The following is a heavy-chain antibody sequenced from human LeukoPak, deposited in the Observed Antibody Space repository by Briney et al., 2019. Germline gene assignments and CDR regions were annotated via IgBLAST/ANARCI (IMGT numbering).Heavy chain of an antibody. CDR1: GGSISSSSYY. Sequence: SETLSLTCTVSGGSISSSSYYWGWIRQPPGKGLEWIGSIYYSGSTYYNPSLKSRVTISVDTSKNQFSLKLSSVTAADTAVYYCARDVAGRGGGYWGQGTLVTVSS. CDR3: ARDVAGRGGGY. CDR2: IYYSGST. V-gene: IGHV4-39*02. D-gene: IGHD6-19*01. J-gene: IGHJ4*02.